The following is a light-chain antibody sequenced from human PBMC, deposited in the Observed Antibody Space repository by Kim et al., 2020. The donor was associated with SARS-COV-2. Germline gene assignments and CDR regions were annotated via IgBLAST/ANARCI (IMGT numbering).Light chain of an antibody. CDR1: SSNIGSNT. J-gene: IGLJ3*02. CDR2: SND. Sequence: GQRVTTSCSGSSSNIGSNTVNWYQQLPGTAPKLLIYSNDQRPSEVPDRFSGSKSGTSASLAISGLQSEDEADYYCAAWDDSLNGWVFGGGTKLTVL. V-gene: IGLV1-44*01. CDR3: AAWDDSLNGWV.